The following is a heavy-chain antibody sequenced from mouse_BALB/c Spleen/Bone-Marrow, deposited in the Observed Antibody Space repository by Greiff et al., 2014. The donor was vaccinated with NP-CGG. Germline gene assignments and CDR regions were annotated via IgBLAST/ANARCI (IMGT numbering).Heavy chain of an antibody. CDR1: GLSLTSYG. CDR3: ARVYLWYFDV. Sequence: VQLQQSGPGLVSPSQSLSITCTVSGLSLTSYGVHWVRQPQGKGLEWLGVIWAGGSTNYNSALMSRLSISKDNSKSQVFLKMNSLQTDDTAIYYCARVYLWYFDVWGAGTTV. V-gene: IGHV2-9*02. D-gene: IGHD2-3*01. CDR2: IWAGGST. J-gene: IGHJ1*01.